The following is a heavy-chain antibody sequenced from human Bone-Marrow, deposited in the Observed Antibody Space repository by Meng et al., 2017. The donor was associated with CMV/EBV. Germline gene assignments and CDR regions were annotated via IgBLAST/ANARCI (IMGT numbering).Heavy chain of an antibody. Sequence: GESLKISCAASGFTFDDYAMHWVRQAPGKGLEWVSLISWDGGSTYYADSVKGRFTISRDNSKNSLYLQMNSLRAEDTALYYCAKDSKRSNRYYDFWSGYSHDAFDIWGQGTMVT. CDR3: AKDSKRSNRYYDFWSGYSHDAFDI. CDR1: GFTFDDYA. CDR2: ISWDGGST. V-gene: IGHV3-43D*03. J-gene: IGHJ3*02. D-gene: IGHD3-3*01.